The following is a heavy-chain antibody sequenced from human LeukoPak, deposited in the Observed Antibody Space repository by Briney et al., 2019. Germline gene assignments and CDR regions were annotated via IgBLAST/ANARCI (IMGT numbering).Heavy chain of an antibody. D-gene: IGHD2-15*01. Sequence: GGSLRLSCAASGFTFSSYSMNWVRQAPGKGLEWFSSISSSSSYIYYADSGKGRFTISRDNAKNSLYLQMNSLRAEDTAVYYCARDQGVADLRVYYYYGMDVWGQGTTVTVSS. CDR3: ARDQGVADLRVYYYYGMDV. J-gene: IGHJ6*02. V-gene: IGHV3-21*01. CDR1: GFTFSSYS. CDR2: ISSSSSYI.